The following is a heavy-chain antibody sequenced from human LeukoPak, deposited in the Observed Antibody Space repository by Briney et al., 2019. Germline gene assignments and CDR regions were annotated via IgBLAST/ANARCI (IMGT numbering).Heavy chain of an antibody. V-gene: IGHV4-34*01. CDR2: INHSGST. D-gene: IGHD3-22*01. Sequence: SETLSLTCAVYGGSFSGYYWSWIRQPPGKGLEWIGEINHSGSTNYNPSLKSRVTISVDTSKNQFSLKLSSVTAADTAVYYCARPTQPYYYDSSGYYYWGQGTLVTVSS. CDR1: GGSFSGYY. CDR3: ARPTQPYYYDSSGYYY. J-gene: IGHJ4*02.